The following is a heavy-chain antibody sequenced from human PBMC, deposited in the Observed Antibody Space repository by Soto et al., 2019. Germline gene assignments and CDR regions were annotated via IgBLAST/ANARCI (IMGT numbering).Heavy chain of an antibody. D-gene: IGHD1-26*01. V-gene: IGHV3-48*03. CDR2: ISSTGSTI. CDR3: ARYLGATSLDY. CDR1: GFTFSSYE. Sequence: GGSLRLSCAASGFTFSSYEMNWVRQAPGKGLEWLSYISSTGSTIYYAASVKGRFTISRDNAKNPLYLQMNSLRAEDTAVYYCARYLGATSLDYWGQGTLVTVSS. J-gene: IGHJ4*02.